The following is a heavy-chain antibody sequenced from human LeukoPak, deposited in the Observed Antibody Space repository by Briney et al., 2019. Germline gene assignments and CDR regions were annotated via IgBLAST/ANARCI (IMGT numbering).Heavy chain of an antibody. CDR1: GGSISSSSYY. V-gene: IGHV4-39*02. Sequence: SETLSLTCTVSGGSISSSSYYWGWIRQPPGKGLEWIGSIYYSGSTYYNPSLKSRVTISVDTSKNQFSLKLSSVTAADTAVYYCARESIAVAGTYYYMDVWGKGTTVTVSS. D-gene: IGHD6-19*01. J-gene: IGHJ6*03. CDR3: ARESIAVAGTYYYMDV. CDR2: IYYSGST.